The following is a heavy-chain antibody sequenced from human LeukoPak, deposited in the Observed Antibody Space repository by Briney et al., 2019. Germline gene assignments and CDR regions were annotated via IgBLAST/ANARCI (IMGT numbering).Heavy chain of an antibody. J-gene: IGHJ6*03. CDR3: ARLLWFGDFYMGV. CDR1: GGSINSYY. CDR2: IYYSGST. V-gene: IGHV4-59*01. Sequence: SETLSLTCTVSGGSINSYYWSWIRQPPGKGLEWIGYIYYSGSTNYNPSLKSRVTISLGTSKNQFSLKLSSVTAADTAVYYCARLLWFGDFYMGVWGTGTTVTVSS. D-gene: IGHD3-10*01.